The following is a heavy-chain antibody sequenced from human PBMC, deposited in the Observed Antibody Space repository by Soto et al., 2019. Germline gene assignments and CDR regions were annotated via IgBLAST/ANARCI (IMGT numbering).Heavy chain of an antibody. CDR1: SGAFSGHY. CDR2: IYDGLSS. J-gene: IGHJ4*02. CDR3: ARHGGYFFDY. V-gene: IGHV4-34*01. D-gene: IGHD3-16*01. Sequence: QVQLQQWGAGLLKPSETLSLTCAVYSGAFSGHYWSWIRQPPGKDLEWIGEIYDGLSSVYNPSLKSRVTISGDSSKNQFSLKLSYVTAADTAVYYCARHGGYFFDYWGQGTLVTVSS.